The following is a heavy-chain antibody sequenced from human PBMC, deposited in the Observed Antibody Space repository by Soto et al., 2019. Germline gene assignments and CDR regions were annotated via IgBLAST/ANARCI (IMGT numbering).Heavy chain of an antibody. D-gene: IGHD5-12*01. CDR2: FDPEDGET. CDR3: ARAGGYSGYDRSRYYYGMDV. V-gene: IGHV1-24*01. CDR1: GYTLTELS. J-gene: IGHJ6*02. Sequence: ASVKVSCKVSGYTLTELSMHWVRQAPGKGLEWMGGFDPEDGETIYAQKFQGRVTMTEDTSTDTAYMELSSLRSEDTAVYYCARAGGYSGYDRSRYYYGMDVWGQGTTVTVSS.